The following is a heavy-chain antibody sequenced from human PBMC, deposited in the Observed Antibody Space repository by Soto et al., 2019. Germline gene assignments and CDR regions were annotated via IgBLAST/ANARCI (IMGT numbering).Heavy chain of an antibody. Sequence: QLQLQESGPGLVKPSETLSLTCTVSGGSISSSDYYWGWIRQPPEKGLEWIGNIYYSGSTYYNPSLKSRVTMSVDTSKNQFSLKLSSVTAADTAVYYCARHGAHCGGDCPFEYWGQGTLVSVSS. D-gene: IGHD2-21*02. CDR3: ARHGAHCGGDCPFEY. CDR2: IYYSGST. V-gene: IGHV4-39*01. J-gene: IGHJ4*02. CDR1: GGSISSSDYY.